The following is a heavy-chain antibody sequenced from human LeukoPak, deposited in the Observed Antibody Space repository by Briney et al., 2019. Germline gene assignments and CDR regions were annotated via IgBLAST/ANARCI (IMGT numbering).Heavy chain of an antibody. J-gene: IGHJ6*03. Sequence: PGGSLRLSCAASGFTFSSYEMNWVRQAPGKGLEWVSYISSSGSTIYYADSVKGRFTISRDNAKNSLYLQMNSLRAEDTAVYYCARVGYYGSGSYYIPCYYYYYYMDVWGKGTTVTVSS. CDR2: ISSSGSTI. CDR3: ARVGYYGSGSYYIPCYYYYYYMDV. V-gene: IGHV3-48*03. D-gene: IGHD3-10*01. CDR1: GFTFSSYE.